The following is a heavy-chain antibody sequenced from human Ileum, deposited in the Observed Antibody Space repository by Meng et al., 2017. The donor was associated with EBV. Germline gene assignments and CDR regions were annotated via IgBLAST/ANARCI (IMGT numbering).Heavy chain of an antibody. D-gene: IGHD3-16*01. CDR3: VRVGEWLPFDY. J-gene: IGHJ4*02. CDR2: IYHSGST. CDR1: GVSTCGVVL. V-gene: IGHV4-4*02. Sequence: QGTGARPGKPSGTLCLSWAGSGVSTCGVVLWSWARPRPGKGRESGVEIYHSGSTTYKTRLKRCVTISEDKSKSNFSPSSSAVTAADTGVYICVRVGEWLPFDYWGQGTLVTVSS.